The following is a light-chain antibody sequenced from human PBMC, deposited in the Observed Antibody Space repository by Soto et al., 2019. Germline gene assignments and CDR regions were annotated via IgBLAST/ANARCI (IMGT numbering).Light chain of an antibody. CDR1: GNDVGAYNY. V-gene: IGLV2-11*01. CDR3: CSYAGSGTYV. CDR2: DVA. Sequence: QSALTQPRSVSGSPGQSVTISCTGTGNDVGAYNYVSWYQQHPGRPPKLMIYDVARWPSEVSHRFSGYKSGNKASLTISGVQAEDEADYYCCSYAGSGTYVFGTGTKVTVL. J-gene: IGLJ1*01.